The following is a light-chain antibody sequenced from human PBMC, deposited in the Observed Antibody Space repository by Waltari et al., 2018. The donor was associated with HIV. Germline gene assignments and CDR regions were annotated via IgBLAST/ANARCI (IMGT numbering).Light chain of an antibody. Sequence: QSVLTQPPSVSGAPGQRVTISCTGSSSNIGARREVHWYQQLPGRAPKVLIYDNNDRPSGVPDRFSGSKSGTSASLAITGLQAEDEADYYCQSYDNSLNGLYVFGTGTKVTVL. CDR1: SSNIGARRE. J-gene: IGLJ1*01. CDR2: DNN. CDR3: QSYDNSLNGLYV. V-gene: IGLV1-40*01.